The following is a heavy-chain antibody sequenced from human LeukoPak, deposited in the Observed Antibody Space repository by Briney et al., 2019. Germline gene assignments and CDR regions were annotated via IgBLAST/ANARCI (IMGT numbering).Heavy chain of an antibody. CDR2: ISSSSTTI. CDR3: ARGFAEYFQH. Sequence: GGSLRLSCAASGFTFSSYSMNWVRQAPGKGLECVSYISSSSTTIYYADSVKGRFTISRDSAKNSLYLQMNSLRAEDTAVYYCARGFAEYFQHWGQGTLVTVSS. V-gene: IGHV3-48*01. CDR1: GFTFSSYS. J-gene: IGHJ1*01.